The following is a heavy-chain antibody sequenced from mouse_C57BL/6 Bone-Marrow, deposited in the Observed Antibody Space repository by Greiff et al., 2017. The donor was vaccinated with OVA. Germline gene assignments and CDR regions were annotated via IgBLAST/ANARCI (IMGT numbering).Heavy chain of an antibody. Sequence: QVHVKQPGAELVKPGASVKLSCKASGYTFTSYWMHWVKQRPGQGLEWIGMIHPNSGSTNYNEKFKSKATLTVDKSSSTAYMQLSSLTSEDSAVYYCARRGDNGYCDWYFDVWGTGTTVTVSS. J-gene: IGHJ1*03. D-gene: IGHD2-3*01. CDR3: ARRGDNGYCDWYFDV. CDR2: IHPNSGST. V-gene: IGHV1-64*01. CDR1: GYTFTSYW.